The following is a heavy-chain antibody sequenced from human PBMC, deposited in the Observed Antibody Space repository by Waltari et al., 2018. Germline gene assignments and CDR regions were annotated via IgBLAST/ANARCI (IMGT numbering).Heavy chain of an antibody. V-gene: IGHV3-7*03. CDR3: ARYGDSDPGFDY. Sequence: EVQLVESGGGLVQPGGSLSLSCAASGFTFSSYWMSWVHQAPGKGLEWGANINQDGSERYYVDSVKGRFTISRDNAKNSLYLQMSSLRAEDTAVYYCARYGDSDPGFDYWGQGTLVTVSS. CDR1: GFTFSSYW. D-gene: IGHD4-17*01. CDR2: INQDGSER. J-gene: IGHJ4*02.